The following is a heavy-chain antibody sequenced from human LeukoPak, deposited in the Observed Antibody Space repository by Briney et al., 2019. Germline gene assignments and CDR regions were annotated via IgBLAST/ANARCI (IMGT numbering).Heavy chain of an antibody. CDR3: ARDRGYSSFDY. J-gene: IGHJ4*02. Sequence: GGSLRLSCAAYGFTFSNSWMTWVRQAAGKNLEWVATINRDGSKVAYVGSVKGRFTISRDNAKNSVYLQMSSLRVEETGVFYCARDRGYSSFDYWGQGALVAVSS. V-gene: IGHV3-7*01. CDR2: INRDGSKV. CDR1: GFTFSNSW. D-gene: IGHD2-15*01.